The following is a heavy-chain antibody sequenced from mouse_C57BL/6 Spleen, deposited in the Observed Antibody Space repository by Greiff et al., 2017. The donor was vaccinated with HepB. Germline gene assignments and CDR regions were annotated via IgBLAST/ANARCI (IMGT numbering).Heavy chain of an antibody. CDR1: GYSITSGYY. CDR2: ISYDGSN. V-gene: IGHV3-6*01. Sequence: VQLQQSGPGLVKPSQSLSLTCSVTGYSITSGYYWNWIRQFPGNKLEWMGYISYDGSNNYNPSLKNRISITRDTSKNQFFLKLNSVTTEDTATYYCARGKGDYFDYWGQGTTLTVSS. CDR3: ARGKGDYFDY. J-gene: IGHJ2*01.